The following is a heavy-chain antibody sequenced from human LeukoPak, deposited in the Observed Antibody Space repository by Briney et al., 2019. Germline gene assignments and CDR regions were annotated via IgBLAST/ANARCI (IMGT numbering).Heavy chain of an antibody. Sequence: SETLSLTCTVSGGSISSYYWRWVRQPAGKGLEWIGRIYTSGSTNYNPSLKSRVTMSVDTSKNQFSLKLSSVTAADTAVYYCARTGEAAAFDYWGQGTLVTVSS. J-gene: IGHJ4*02. V-gene: IGHV4-4*07. D-gene: IGHD2-15*01. CDR3: ARTGEAAAFDY. CDR2: IYTSGST. CDR1: GGSISSYY.